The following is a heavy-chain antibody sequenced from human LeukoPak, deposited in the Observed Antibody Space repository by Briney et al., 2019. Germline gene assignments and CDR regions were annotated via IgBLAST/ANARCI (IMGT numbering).Heavy chain of an antibody. V-gene: IGHV1-46*03. CDR1: GYTFTSYY. J-gene: IGHJ5*02. Sequence: ASVKVSCKASGYTFTSYYMHWVRQPPGQGLEWMGIINPSGGSTSYAQKFQGRVTMTRDTSTSTVYMELSSLRSGDTAVYYCARGIVVVPAAMGLSWFDPWGQGTLVTVSS. D-gene: IGHD2-2*01. CDR2: INPSGGST. CDR3: ARGIVVVPAAMGLSWFDP.